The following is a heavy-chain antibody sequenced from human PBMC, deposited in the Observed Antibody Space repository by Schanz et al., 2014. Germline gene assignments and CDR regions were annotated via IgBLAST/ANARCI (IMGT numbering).Heavy chain of an antibody. CDR3: AKHVSSLNGNDY. D-gene: IGHD3-9*01. CDR2: IGGSGDST. J-gene: IGHJ4*02. V-gene: IGHV3-23*01. Sequence: EVHLLESGGGLVQPGGSLRLSCAASGFTFSNHALSWVRQAPGKGLEWVSGIGGSGDSTHYADSVKGRFIISRDNSKNTLYLQVNSRRAEDAAVYYCAKHVSSLNGNDYWGQGTLVTVSS. CDR1: GFTFSNHA.